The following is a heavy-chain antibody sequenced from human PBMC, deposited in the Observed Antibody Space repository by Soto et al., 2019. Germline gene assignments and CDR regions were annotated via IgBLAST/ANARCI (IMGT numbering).Heavy chain of an antibody. CDR1: GDSVSSNTGA. CDR3: AGVTWFRSMDV. D-gene: IGHD3-10*01. J-gene: IGHJ6*02. Sequence: SQTLSLTCAISGDSVSSNTGAWNWIRQSPSRGLEWLGRTYYRPMWSFDYALSVKSRITIDPDTSKNQFSLHLDSLTPEDTAVYYCAGVTWFRSMDVWGQGTPVTVSS. V-gene: IGHV6-1*01. CDR2: TYYRPMWSF.